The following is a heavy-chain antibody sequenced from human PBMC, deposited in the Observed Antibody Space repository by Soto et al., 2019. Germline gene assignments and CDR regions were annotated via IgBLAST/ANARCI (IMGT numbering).Heavy chain of an antibody. CDR2: VNNDGSDT. CDR1: GFTFSGYW. J-gene: IGHJ4*02. D-gene: IGHD2-15*01. CDR3: ARGLRGPDY. Sequence: GGSLRLSCAASGFTFSGYWMHWDRQAPGKGLVWVSRVNNDGSDTVYADSVKGRFTISRDNAKNTLYLQMNSLRAEDTALYYCARGLRGPDYWGQGTLVTVSS. V-gene: IGHV3-74*03.